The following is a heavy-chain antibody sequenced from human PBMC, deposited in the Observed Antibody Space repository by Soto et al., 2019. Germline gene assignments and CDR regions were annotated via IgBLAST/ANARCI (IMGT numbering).Heavy chain of an antibody. Sequence: ASVKVSCKASGGTFSSYAISWVRQAPGQGLEWMGGIIPIFGTANYAQKFQGRVTITADESTSTAYMELSSLRSEDTAVYYCARSAAADTRMNYYYGMDVWGQGTTVTVSS. V-gene: IGHV1-69*13. D-gene: IGHD6-13*01. CDR2: IIPIFGTA. CDR3: ARSAAADTRMNYYYGMDV. J-gene: IGHJ6*02. CDR1: GGTFSSYA.